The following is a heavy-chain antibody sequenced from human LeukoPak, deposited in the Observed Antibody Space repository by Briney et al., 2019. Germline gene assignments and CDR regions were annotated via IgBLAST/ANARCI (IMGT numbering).Heavy chain of an antibody. CDR2: IRYDGSNK. CDR1: AFTFSSYG. Sequence: GGSLRLSCSASAFTFSSYGMHWVRQAPGKGLEWVAFIRYDGSNKYYADSVKGRFTISRDNSKNTLYLQMNSLRAEDTAVYYCAKDRDSSSWYFDYWGQGTLVTVSS. J-gene: IGHJ4*02. V-gene: IGHV3-30*02. CDR3: AKDRDSSSWYFDY. D-gene: IGHD6-13*01.